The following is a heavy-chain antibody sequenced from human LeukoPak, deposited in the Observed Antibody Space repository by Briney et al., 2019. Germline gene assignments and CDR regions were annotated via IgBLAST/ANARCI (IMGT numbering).Heavy chain of an antibody. D-gene: IGHD3-22*01. CDR3: AKQYYYDSSGYYYDLDY. V-gene: IGHV3-23*01. Sequence: GGTLRLSCAASGFTFSSYGMSWVRQAPGKGLEWVSAISGSGGSTYYADSVKGRFTISRDNSKNTLYLQMNSLRAEDTAVYYCAKQYYYDSSGYYYDLDYWGQGTLVTVSS. J-gene: IGHJ4*02. CDR2: ISGSGGST. CDR1: GFTFSSYG.